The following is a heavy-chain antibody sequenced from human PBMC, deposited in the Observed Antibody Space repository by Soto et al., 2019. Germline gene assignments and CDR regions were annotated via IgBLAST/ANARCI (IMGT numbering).Heavy chain of an antibody. CDR2: IHYSGVT. V-gene: IGHV4-59*01. CDR1: GGSIRTFY. J-gene: IGHJ6*02. Sequence: SETLSLTCSVSGGSIRTFYWNWIRQPPGGGLEWIAYIHYSGVTNYSPSLRGRVSISIDRSNNEFSLKVSSVTAADTAVYYCARDRAEGSSSTPAGGMDVWGPGTTVTVSS. D-gene: IGHD6-6*01. CDR3: ARDRAEGSSSTPAGGMDV.